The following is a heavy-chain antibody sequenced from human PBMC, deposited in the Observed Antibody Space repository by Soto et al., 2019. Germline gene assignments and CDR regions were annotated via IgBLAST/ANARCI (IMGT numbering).Heavy chain of an antibody. V-gene: IGHV3-9*01. CDR3: ARDTDSDTWNDPFDY. J-gene: IGHJ4*02. CDR1: GFIFDDFA. CDR2: ISWNSGST. Sequence: DVQLVESGGALVQPGRSLRLSCAASGFIFDDFAMHWVRQAPGKGLGWVSGISWNSGSTDYAASVKGRFIISRDNARNSLYLQMNSLRPEDTALYYCARDTDSDTWNDPFDYWGQGALVIVS. D-gene: IGHD1-1*01.